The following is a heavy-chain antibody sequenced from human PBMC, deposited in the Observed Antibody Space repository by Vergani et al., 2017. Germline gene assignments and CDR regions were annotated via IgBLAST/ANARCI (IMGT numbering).Heavy chain of an antibody. CDR2: IFWNDDT. V-gene: IGHV2-5*01. Sequence: QITLKESGPTLVKPTQTLTLTCSFSGFSLTSSGVVVSWVRQPPGKALQWLSLIFWNDDTRHSPSLKNRLTITKDTSKNQVVLTMTNMDPVDTATYFCVHSPSYFSGAYWGYIDYWGQGTLITVSS. CDR1: GFSLTSSGVV. CDR3: VHSPSYFSGAYWGYIDY. D-gene: IGHD3-10*01. J-gene: IGHJ4*02.